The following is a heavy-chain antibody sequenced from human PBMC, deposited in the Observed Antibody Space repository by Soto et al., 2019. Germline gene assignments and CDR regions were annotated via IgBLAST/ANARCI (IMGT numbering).Heavy chain of an antibody. CDR2: IWYDGSNK. D-gene: IGHD3-3*01. Sequence: GGSLRLSFAASGLPFSSYGMHCVRHAPGKWLEWVAVIWYDGSNKYYADSVKGRFTISRDNSKNTLYLQMNSLRAEDTAVYYCARDLRFLEWLLWEDYYYGMDVWGQGTTVTVSS. J-gene: IGHJ6*02. CDR1: GLPFSSYG. CDR3: ARDLRFLEWLLWEDYYYGMDV. V-gene: IGHV3-33*01.